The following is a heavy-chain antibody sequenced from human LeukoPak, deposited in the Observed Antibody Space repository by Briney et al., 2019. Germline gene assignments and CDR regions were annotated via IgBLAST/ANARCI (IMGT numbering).Heavy chain of an antibody. D-gene: IGHD4-11*01. V-gene: IGHV3-23*01. J-gene: IGHJ6*03. Sequence: GGSLRLSCAASGFTFSSYAMTWVRQAPGKGLGWVSSLSGGGENTYYADSVKGRFTVSRDNSKSTLYLQMNDLSADDTAIYYSAKAPFMTSHFYMDVWGKGTTVTASS. CDR2: LSGGGENT. CDR1: GFTFSSYA. CDR3: AKAPFMTSHFYMDV.